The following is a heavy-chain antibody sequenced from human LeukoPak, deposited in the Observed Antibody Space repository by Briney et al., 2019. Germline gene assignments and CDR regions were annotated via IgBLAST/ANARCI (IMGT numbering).Heavy chain of an antibody. Sequence: QPGGSLRLSCAASGFTFSSYSMNWVRQAPGKGLEWVSYISSSSSTIYYADSVKGRFTISRDNSKNTLYLQMNSLRAEDTAVYYCAKDHPFSDPDYWGQGTLVTVSS. J-gene: IGHJ4*02. V-gene: IGHV3-48*01. CDR3: AKDHPFSDPDY. CDR2: ISSSSSTI. CDR1: GFTFSSYS.